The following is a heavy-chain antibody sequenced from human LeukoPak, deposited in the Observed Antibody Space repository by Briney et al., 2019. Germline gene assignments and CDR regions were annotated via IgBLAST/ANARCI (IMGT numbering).Heavy chain of an antibody. CDR1: GVTVSRNY. V-gene: IGHV3-66*01. CDR3: ARVSAFGTDYYYYGMDV. D-gene: IGHD3-16*01. Sequence: GVSLRLSCAASGVTVSRNYMSWVRQAPGKGLEWVSVIYSGGSTYYADSVKGRFTISRDNSKNTLYLQMNSLRAEDTAVYYCARVSAFGTDYYYYGMDVWGQGTTVTVSS. J-gene: IGHJ6*02. CDR2: IYSGGST.